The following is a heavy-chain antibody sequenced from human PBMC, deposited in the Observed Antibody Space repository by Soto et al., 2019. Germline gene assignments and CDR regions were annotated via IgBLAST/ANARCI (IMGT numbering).Heavy chain of an antibody. D-gene: IGHD3-3*01. CDR2: ISGSGGST. CDR1: GFTFSSYA. CDR3: AKDKAIFGVVIWGDHFDY. Sequence: PGGSLRLSCAASGFTFSSYAMSWVRQAPGKGLEWVSAISGSGGSTYYADSVKGRFTISRDNSKNTLYLQMNSLRAEDTAVYYCAKDKAIFGVVIWGDHFDYWGQGTLVTVSS. V-gene: IGHV3-23*01. J-gene: IGHJ4*02.